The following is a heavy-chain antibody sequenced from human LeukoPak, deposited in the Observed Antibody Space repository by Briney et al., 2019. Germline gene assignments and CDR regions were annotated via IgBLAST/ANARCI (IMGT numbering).Heavy chain of an antibody. Sequence: PGGSLRLSCAASGFTFSRYGMSWVRQAPGKGLEWVSAISGSGGRTYYADSVKGRFTISRDNSKNTLYLQLNSLRAEDTAVYYCAKGDQPLLYGGAFDYWGQGTLVTVSS. V-gene: IGHV3-23*01. CDR2: ISGSGGRT. CDR1: GFTFSRYG. CDR3: AKGDQPLLYGGAFDY. J-gene: IGHJ4*02. D-gene: IGHD2-2*02.